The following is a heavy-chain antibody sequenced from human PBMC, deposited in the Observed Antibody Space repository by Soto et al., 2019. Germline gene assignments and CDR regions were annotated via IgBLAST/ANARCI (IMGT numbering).Heavy chain of an antibody. J-gene: IGHJ6*02. D-gene: IGHD6-6*01. CDR1: GLSVSSSD. CDR2: IYSGGST. CDR3: STSSRNEYHFAMDA. Sequence: EVHLVETGGGLIQPGGAMRLSCAASGLSVSSSDMSCVRQASGKGLEWVSVIYSGGSTHAADSVKGRFTISRDNSKNTVHLQMNSMRVDDTAVYCCSTSSRNEYHFAMDAWCQGTTVIVSS. V-gene: IGHV3-53*02.